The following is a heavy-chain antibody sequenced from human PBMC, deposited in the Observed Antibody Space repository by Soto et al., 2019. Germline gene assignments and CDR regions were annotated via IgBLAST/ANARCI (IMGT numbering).Heavy chain of an antibody. CDR2: IFWDDDK. V-gene: IGHV2-5*02. CDR1: GFSLSTSGEG. J-gene: IGHJ5*02. CDR3: AHRRDATVRVPAAISAWFDP. D-gene: IGHD2-2*01. Sequence: SGPTLVNHTQTLTLTCTFSGFSLSTSGEGVGWIRQPPGKALEWLALIFWDDDKRYNSSLRSRLTITKATSKNQVVLTLTNMDPVDTATYYCAHRRDATVRVPAAISAWFDPWGQGTQVTVSS.